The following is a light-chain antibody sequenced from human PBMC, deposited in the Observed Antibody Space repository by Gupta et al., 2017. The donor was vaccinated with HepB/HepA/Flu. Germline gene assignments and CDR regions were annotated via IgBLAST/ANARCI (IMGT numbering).Light chain of an antibody. Sequence: QSVLTQSPSVSAAPGQKVTISCSGSSSNIGNNYVSWYQQLPGTAPKLLIYDNNKRPSGIPDRFSGSKSGTSATLGITGLQTGDEADYYCGTWDSSRSAEVFGGGTKLTVL. CDR3: GTWDSSRSAEV. V-gene: IGLV1-51*01. J-gene: IGLJ2*01. CDR1: SSNIGNNY. CDR2: DNN.